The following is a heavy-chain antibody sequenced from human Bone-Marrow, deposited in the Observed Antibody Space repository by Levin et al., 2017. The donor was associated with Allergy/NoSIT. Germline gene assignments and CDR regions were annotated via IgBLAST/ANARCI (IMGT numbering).Heavy chain of an antibody. D-gene: IGHD3-3*01. V-gene: IGHV3-23*01. CDR2: ITGSGGST. Sequence: PGGSLRLSCAASGFSFSSYAMNWVRQAPGKGLEWVSTITGSGGSTFYVDSVKGRFTISRDNSKNMVHLQMNSLGAEDTAVYYCAKSTFQLFGVLSWGQGTLVTVSS. J-gene: IGHJ4*02. CDR3: AKSTFQLFGVLS. CDR1: GFSFSSYA.